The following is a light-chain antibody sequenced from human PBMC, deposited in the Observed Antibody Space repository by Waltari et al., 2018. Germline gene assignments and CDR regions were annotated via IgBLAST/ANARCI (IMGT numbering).Light chain of an antibody. CDR1: SLRSSY. Sequence: SSELTQDPAVSVAMGQTVRITCQGCSLRSSYASWYQQRPGQAPILVMYDKNNRPSGVPDRFSGSSSDDAASLTITGAQAEDEGSYYCHSRDGSGVGGSFGGGTKLTVL. J-gene: IGLJ2*01. CDR3: HSRDGSGVGGS. V-gene: IGLV3-19*01. CDR2: DKN.